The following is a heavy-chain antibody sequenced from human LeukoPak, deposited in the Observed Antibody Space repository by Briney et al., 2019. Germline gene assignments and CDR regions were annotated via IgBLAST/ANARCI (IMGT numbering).Heavy chain of an antibody. D-gene: IGHD2-8*01. CDR1: GASISSAIYY. CDR3: AREGPTRLKVG. CDR2: IYSSGSTET. J-gene: IGHJ4*02. Sequence: SQTLSLTCTVSGASISSAIYYWSWIRQHPEKGLEWIGYIYSSGSTETDYNPSLKSRVTISADRPKNQFSLSLSSVTAADTAVYYCAREGPTRLKVGWGQGTLVTVSS. V-gene: IGHV4-31*03.